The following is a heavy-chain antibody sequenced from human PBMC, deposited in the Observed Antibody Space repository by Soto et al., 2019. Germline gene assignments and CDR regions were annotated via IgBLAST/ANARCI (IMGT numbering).Heavy chain of an antibody. D-gene: IGHD2-2*01. CDR1: GFTFSNSW. V-gene: IGHV3-74*01. CDR2: INADGTST. CDR3: VKVLARGVGVPRFYFDS. J-gene: IGHJ4*02. Sequence: SGGSLRLSCAASGFTFSNSWMHWVRQVSGKGLEWVSRINADGTSTSYAASVKGRFTISRDNAKNTLYLHVNSLRAEDTAVYYCVKVLARGVGVPRFYFDSWGQGALVTVSS.